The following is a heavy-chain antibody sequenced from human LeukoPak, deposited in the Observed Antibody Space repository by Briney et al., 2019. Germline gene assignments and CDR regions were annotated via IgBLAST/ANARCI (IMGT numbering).Heavy chain of an antibody. V-gene: IGHV4-34*01. CDR1: GWSFSHYY. J-gene: IGHJ6*02. CDR3: ARMGSRWLVLDGMDV. Sequence: SETLSLTRAVYGWSFSHYYWSWIRQSPGKGLEWIGEMNHSGSSHYNPSLQSRVTISIDTSKNQFSLKVTSVTAADSAVYYCARMGSRWLVLDGMDVWGQGTTVTVSS. CDR2: MNHSGSS. D-gene: IGHD6-19*01.